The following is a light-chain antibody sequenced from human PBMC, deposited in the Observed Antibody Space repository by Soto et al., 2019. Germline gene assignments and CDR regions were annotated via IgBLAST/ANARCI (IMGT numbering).Light chain of an antibody. CDR3: CSYAGTYTLV. J-gene: IGLJ3*02. Sequence: QSVLTQPRSVSGSPGQSVTISCTGSSSDVGGYDFVSWYQQHPGKAPKLMISDVSERPSGVPDRFSGSKSANTASLTISGLQAEDEADYYCCSYAGTYTLVFGGATKLTVL. CDR1: SSDVGGYDF. V-gene: IGLV2-11*01. CDR2: DVS.